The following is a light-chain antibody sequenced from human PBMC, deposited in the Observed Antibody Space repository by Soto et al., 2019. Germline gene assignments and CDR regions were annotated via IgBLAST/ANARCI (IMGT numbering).Light chain of an antibody. CDR2: QIS. J-gene: IGKJ1*01. V-gene: IGKV2-24*01. CDR1: ESLLHSGGNTY. Sequence: DIVLTQSPLSLPVTLGQPASLSCRSSESLLHSGGNTYLSWLHQRPGQPPRLLIYQISEQLSGVPGRFSGSGAWTNFTLRISRVEADEVGIFFCMQSSQLRTFCQGTKVDIK. CDR3: MQSSQLRT.